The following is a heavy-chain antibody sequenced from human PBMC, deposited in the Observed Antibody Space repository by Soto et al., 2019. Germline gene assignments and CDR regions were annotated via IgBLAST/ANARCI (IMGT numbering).Heavy chain of an antibody. CDR2: IYPNGST. Sequence: PSETLSLTCAVSGVSVSTSNWWSWVRQPPGKGLEWIGEIYPNGSTKYNPSLKSRVTISLDKSKNQFSLNLNSVTAADTAVYYCARVPTGPHGGYWGQGTLVTVSS. V-gene: IGHV4-4*02. J-gene: IGHJ4*02. CDR1: GVSVSTSNW. CDR3: ARVPTGPHGGY. D-gene: IGHD3-9*01.